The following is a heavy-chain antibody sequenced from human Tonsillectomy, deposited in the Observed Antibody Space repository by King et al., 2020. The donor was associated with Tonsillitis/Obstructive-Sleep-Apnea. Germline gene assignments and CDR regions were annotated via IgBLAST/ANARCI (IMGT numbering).Heavy chain of an antibody. V-gene: IGHV3-15*01. CDR2: IKSKSDGGTI. Sequence: VQLVESGGGLVQPGGSLRLSCAASGFTFSHAWMSWVRQAPGKGLEWVGRIKSKSDGGTIDYTAPEKDRFTISRDDSKNRLYLQMNSLKTEDTAVYYCTARGGRYWGQGTLVTVSS. CDR3: TARGGRY. CDR1: GFTFSHAW. J-gene: IGHJ4*02. D-gene: IGHD3-10*01.